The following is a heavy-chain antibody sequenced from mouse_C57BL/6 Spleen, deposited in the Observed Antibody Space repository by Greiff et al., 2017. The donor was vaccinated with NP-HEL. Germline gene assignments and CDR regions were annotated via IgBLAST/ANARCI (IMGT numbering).Heavy chain of an antibody. Sequence: EVQLVESGPELVKSGASVKISCKASGYSFTDYNMNWVKQSNGKSLEWIGVINPNYGTTSYNQKFKGKATLTVDQSSSTAYMQLNILTSEDSAVYYCATTTAVAKDAMDEWGQGTSVTVSS. CDR2: INPNYGTT. V-gene: IGHV1-39*01. CDR1: GYSFTDYN. J-gene: IGHJ4*01. CDR3: ATTTAVAKDAMDE. D-gene: IGHD1-1*01.